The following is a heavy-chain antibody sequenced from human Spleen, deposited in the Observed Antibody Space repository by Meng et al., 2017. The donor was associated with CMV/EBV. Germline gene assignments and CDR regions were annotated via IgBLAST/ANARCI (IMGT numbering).Heavy chain of an antibody. V-gene: IGHV1-69*10. Sequence: SVKVSCKASGGTFNSYAISWVRQAPGQGLEWMGGIIPILGIPNYAQKFQGRVAIAADKSTRTAYMELSSLRSEDTAVYYCASGIVVVPAAGDAFDIWGQGTMVTVSS. CDR1: GGTFNSYA. J-gene: IGHJ3*02. D-gene: IGHD2-2*01. CDR2: IIPILGIP. CDR3: ASGIVVVPAAGDAFDI.